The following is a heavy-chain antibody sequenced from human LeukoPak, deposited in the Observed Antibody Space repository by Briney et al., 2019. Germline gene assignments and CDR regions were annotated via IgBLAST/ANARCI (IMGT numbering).Heavy chain of an antibody. J-gene: IGHJ4*02. D-gene: IGHD3-10*01. CDR1: GFTFSNYW. CDR3: VRITMVRGARKDDY. V-gene: IGHV3-7*01. CDR2: IKQDGSEK. Sequence: PGGSLRLSCAASGFTFSNYWMSWVRQLPGKGLEWVGNIKQDGSEKHYVDSVKGRFTLSRDNAKNSLYLQMDSLRAEDTAMYYCVRITMVRGARKDDYWSQGTLVTVSS.